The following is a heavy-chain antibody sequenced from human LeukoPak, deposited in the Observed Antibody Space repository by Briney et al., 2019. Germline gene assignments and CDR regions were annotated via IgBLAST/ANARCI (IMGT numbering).Heavy chain of an antibody. V-gene: IGHV3-23*01. Sequence: GGSLRLSCAASGFSFGGYAMSWVRQAPGKGLEWVSTISGSGATTFYGDAVRGRFTISRDNSENTVWLQMNSLRVEDTAVYFRAKALRGYSSSSFDYWGQGTLVTVSS. CDR2: ISGSGATT. CDR1: GFSFGGYA. J-gene: IGHJ4*02. CDR3: AKALRGYSSSSFDY. D-gene: IGHD6-13*01.